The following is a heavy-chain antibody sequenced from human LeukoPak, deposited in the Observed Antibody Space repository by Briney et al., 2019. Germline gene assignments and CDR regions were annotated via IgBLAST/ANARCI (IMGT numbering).Heavy chain of an antibody. CDR1: GFTFSNFW. D-gene: IGHD4-17*01. CDR2: INTDGTSR. CDR3: ARDYGDDRRAFDI. V-gene: IGHV3-74*01. Sequence: GGSLRLSCEDSGFTFSNFWIHWVRRAPGKGLMWVSRINTDGTSRVYADSVKGRFTINRDNAENTVYLQMNSLTAEDTALYFCARDYGDDRRAFDIWGQGTMVTVSS. J-gene: IGHJ3*02.